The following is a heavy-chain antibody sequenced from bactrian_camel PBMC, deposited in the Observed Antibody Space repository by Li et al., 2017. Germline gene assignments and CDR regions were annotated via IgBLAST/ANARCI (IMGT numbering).Heavy chain of an antibody. V-gene: IGHV3S60*01. D-gene: IGHD6*01. CDR3: AADQLYGTCRDVLDFPA. CDR2: ILSDGTV. J-gene: IGHJ4*01. CDR1: GFTFDESD. Sequence: HVQLVESGGGSVQAGGSLTLSCAATGFTFDESDMGWYRQAPGSQCELVAGILSDGTVYYADFVKGRFIITRDKAKDLVYLQMNGLQPEDTGVYYCAADQLYGTCRDVLDFPARGQGTQVTVS.